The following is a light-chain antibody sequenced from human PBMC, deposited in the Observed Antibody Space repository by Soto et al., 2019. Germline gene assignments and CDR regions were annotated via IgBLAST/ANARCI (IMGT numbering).Light chain of an antibody. CDR3: ISYAGSSNV. CDR1: SSDVGSYDY. CDR2: EVS. Sequence: QSALTQPPSASGSPGQSVTISCTGTSSDVGSYDYVSWYQQHPGKAPKLMIYEVSKRPSGVPDRFSGSKSGNTASLTVSGLQAEDEADYYGISYAGSSNVFGTGTKLTVL. J-gene: IGLJ1*01. V-gene: IGLV2-8*01.